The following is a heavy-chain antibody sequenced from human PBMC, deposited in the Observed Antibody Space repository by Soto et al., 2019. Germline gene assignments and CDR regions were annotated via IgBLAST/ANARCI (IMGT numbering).Heavy chain of an antibody. CDR3: ARYGSGPDNWFDP. J-gene: IGHJ5*02. V-gene: IGHV4-31*03. CDR2: IYHSGST. D-gene: IGHD3-10*01. CDR1: GGSISSGGYY. Sequence: PSETLSLTCTVSGGSISSGGYYWSWTRQHPGKGLEWIGYIYHSGSTLYNPSLKSRVTISVDTSKNQFSLKLSSVTAADTAVYYGARYGSGPDNWFDPWGQGTPVTVSS.